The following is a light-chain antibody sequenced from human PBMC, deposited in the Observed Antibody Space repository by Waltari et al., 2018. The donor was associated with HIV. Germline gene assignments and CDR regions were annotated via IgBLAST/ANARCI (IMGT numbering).Light chain of an antibody. Sequence: SSELTQPPSVSVSPGQTARITCSGDALPQQYASWYPQKPGQAPVLVIYKDSERPSGIPERVSGSSSGTTVTWTISGGQAEDEADYYCQSADSSGTYWVFGGGTKLTVL. V-gene: IGLV3-25*03. CDR2: KDS. CDR3: QSADSSGTYWV. CDR1: ALPQQY. J-gene: IGLJ3*02.